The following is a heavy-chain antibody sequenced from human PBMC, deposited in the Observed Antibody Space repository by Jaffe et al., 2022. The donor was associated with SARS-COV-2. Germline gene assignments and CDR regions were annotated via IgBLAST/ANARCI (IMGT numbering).Heavy chain of an antibody. D-gene: IGHD5-18*01. CDR3: ARHELVDTTDLEN. CDR1: GFNFSKSW. V-gene: IGHV5-51*01. J-gene: IGHJ4*02. Sequence: DVQLVQSGAEVKKPGDSLKISCRGSGFNFSKSWIAWVRQMPGKGLEWMGIIYPGDSDTKYSPSFQGQVTISADKSINTAYLQWSSLKASDTAIYYCARHELVDTTDLENWGQGTLVTVSS. CDR2: IYPGDSDT.